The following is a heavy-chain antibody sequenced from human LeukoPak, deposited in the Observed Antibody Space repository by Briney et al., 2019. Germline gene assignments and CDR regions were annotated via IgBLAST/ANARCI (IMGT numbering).Heavy chain of an antibody. D-gene: IGHD4-17*01. Sequence: GRSLRLSCAASGFTFSSYGIHWVRQAPGKGLEWVAVISYDGSNKYYADSVKGRFTISRDNSKNTLYLQMNSLRAGDTAVYYCAKDGNYGDYGKDYWGQGTLVTVSS. CDR1: GFTFSSYG. CDR3: AKDGNYGDYGKDY. CDR2: ISYDGSNK. J-gene: IGHJ4*02. V-gene: IGHV3-30*18.